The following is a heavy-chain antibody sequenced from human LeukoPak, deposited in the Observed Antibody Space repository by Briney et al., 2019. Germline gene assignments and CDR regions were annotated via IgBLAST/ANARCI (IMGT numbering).Heavy chain of an antibody. CDR3: ARGTGYTSGWGYYYCDY. D-gene: IGHD6-19*01. V-gene: IGHV4-59*02. Sequence: PGGSLRLSCAASGFTVSNNYMSWVRQPPGKGLEWIGYFYYSGSTNYNPSLKSRLTISVDTSKNQISLKLSSVTAADTAVCFCARGTGYTSGWGYYYCDYWGQGTLVTVSS. J-gene: IGHJ4*02. CDR2: FYYSGST. CDR1: GFTVSNNY.